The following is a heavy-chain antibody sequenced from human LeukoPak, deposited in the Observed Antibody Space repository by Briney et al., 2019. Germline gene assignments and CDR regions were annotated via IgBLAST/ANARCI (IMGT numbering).Heavy chain of an antibody. Sequence: GGSLRHSCAASGFTFSAYAMNWVRQAPGKGLEWVSVIGASGGGTYYADSVKGRFTISRDNSHKTLYLQMNSLRAEDTAVYYCAKEGGYTYGQNQYYAMDVWGQGTTVTVSS. J-gene: IGHJ6*02. D-gene: IGHD5-18*01. CDR2: IGASGGGT. V-gene: IGHV3-23*01. CDR1: GFTFSAYA. CDR3: AKEGGYTYGQNQYYAMDV.